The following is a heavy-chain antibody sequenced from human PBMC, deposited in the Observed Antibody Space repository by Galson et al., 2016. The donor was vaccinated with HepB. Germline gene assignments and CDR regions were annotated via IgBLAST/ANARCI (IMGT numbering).Heavy chain of an antibody. D-gene: IGHD2-21*02. Sequence: SETLSLTCAVSGDSVSGTNYWSWVRQSPGTGLEWIGEIHHSGATNYNPSLKSRVTLSVDQSNNPLSLELTSVTAADTAVSSCVRDCGGGDCYRAFDVWGQGTMVTVSS. J-gene: IGHJ3*01. CDR2: IHHSGAT. CDR1: GDSVSGTNY. V-gene: IGHV4-4*02. CDR3: VRDCGGGDCYRAFDV.